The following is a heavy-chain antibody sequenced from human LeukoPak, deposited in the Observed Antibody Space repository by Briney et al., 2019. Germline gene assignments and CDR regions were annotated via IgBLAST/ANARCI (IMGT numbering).Heavy chain of an antibody. Sequence: SETLSLTCTVSGASISSSSSYWGWIRQPPGKGLEWIGSISYSGSTYYNPSLKSRVTISVDTSKNRFSLKLNSVTAADTAVYYCVSHYFDSSGYISDWGQGTLVTVAS. J-gene: IGHJ4*02. D-gene: IGHD3-22*01. CDR3: VSHYFDSSGYISD. CDR2: ISYSGST. CDR1: GASISSSSSY. V-gene: IGHV4-39*01.